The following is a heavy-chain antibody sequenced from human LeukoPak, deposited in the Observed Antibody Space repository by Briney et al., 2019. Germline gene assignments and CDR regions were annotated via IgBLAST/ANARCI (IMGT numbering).Heavy chain of an antibody. J-gene: IGHJ6*02. V-gene: IGHV3-23*01. CDR1: GFTFSSYA. D-gene: IGHD6-19*01. CDR2: ISGSGGST. Sequence: PGGSLRLSCAASGFTFSSYAMSWVRQAPGKGLEWVSAISGSGGSTYYADSVKGRFTISRDNSKNTLYLQMNSLRAEDTAVYYCANLPVAGYLRQDYYYYYGMDVWGQGTTVTVSS. CDR3: ANLPVAGYLRQDYYYYYGMDV.